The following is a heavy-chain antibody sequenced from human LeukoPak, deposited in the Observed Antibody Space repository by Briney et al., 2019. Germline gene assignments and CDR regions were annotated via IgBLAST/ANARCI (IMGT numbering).Heavy chain of an antibody. V-gene: IGHV4-39*01. CDR2: IYYSGTT. CDR1: AGSISSSSYY. D-gene: IGHD2-15*01. J-gene: IGHJ5*02. Sequence: SETLSLTCTVSAGSISSSSYYWGWIRQPPGKGLEWIGSIYYSGTTYYNPSLKSRVTVSIDTSKNKFFWKLCSVTAAERAVHYGARFPRRRDFSGGSCYGYVYGFDPGAREPWSPSPQ. CDR3: ARFPRRRDFSGGSCYGYVYGFDP.